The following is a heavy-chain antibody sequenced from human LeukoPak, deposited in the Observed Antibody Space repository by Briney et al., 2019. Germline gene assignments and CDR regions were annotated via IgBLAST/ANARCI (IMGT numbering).Heavy chain of an antibody. CDR2: ITGSGGTT. D-gene: IGHD2-2*01. V-gene: IGHV3-23*01. Sequence: GGSLRLSCAVSGFTFNGCAMSWVRQTPGKGLEWVSSITGSGGTTYYADSVKGRFTISRDNSKNTLYLQMNSLRAEDTAVYYCAKDGEGYCSSTSCYEGYFDYWGQGTLVTVSS. J-gene: IGHJ4*02. CDR3: AKDGEGYCSSTSCYEGYFDY. CDR1: GFTFNGCA.